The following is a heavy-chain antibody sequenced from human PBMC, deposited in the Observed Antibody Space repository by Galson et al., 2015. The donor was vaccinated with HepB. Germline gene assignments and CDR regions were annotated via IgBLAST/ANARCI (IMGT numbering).Heavy chain of an antibody. CDR2: INAGNGNT. Sequence: SVKVSCKASGYTFTSYAMHWARQAPGQRLEWMGWINAGNGNTKYSQKFQGRVTITRDTSASTAYMELCSLRSEDTAVYYCARRVYCSSTSCLYYFDLWGRGTLVTVSS. D-gene: IGHD2-2*01. CDR1: GYTFTSYA. V-gene: IGHV1-3*01. J-gene: IGHJ2*01. CDR3: ARRVYCSSTSCLYYFDL.